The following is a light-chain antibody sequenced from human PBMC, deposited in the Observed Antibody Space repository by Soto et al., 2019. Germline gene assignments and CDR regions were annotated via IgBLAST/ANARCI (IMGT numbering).Light chain of an antibody. J-gene: IGKJ1*01. CDR1: QTVSSVH. CDR3: QQYDNSLRT. V-gene: IGKV3-20*01. CDR2: GAS. Sequence: EIVLTQSPVTLSLSPGERATLSCRASQTVSSVHLAWYQQKRGQAPRLFIYGASSRAAGIPDRFSGSGSGTDFTLTISRLEPEDFAVYYCQQYDNSLRTFGQGTKVDIK.